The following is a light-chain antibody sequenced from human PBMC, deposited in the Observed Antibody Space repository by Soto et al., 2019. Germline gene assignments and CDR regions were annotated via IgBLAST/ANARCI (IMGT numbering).Light chain of an antibody. J-gene: IGKJ1*01. CDR2: GAS. V-gene: IGKV3-20*01. CDR1: ESVSRYY. Sequence: EIVVTQSTGILSLSPGERATLSCRASESVSRYYLAWYQQKPGQAPRLLTYGASSRATGIPDRFSGSGSGANFTRTISILEAEDFAVYYCLQYSSSKTLGQGTKVEIK. CDR3: LQYSSSKT.